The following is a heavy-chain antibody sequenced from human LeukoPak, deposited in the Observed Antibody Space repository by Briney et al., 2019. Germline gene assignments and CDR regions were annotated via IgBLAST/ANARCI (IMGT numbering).Heavy chain of an antibody. CDR2: MNPNSGNT. Sequence: ASVKVSCKASGYTFTSYDIDWVRQAPGQGLEWMGWMNPNSGNTGYAQKFQGRVTMTRNTSISTAYMELSSLRSEDTAVYYCARGECSGGSCYAHRWFDPWGQGTLVTVSS. CDR3: ARGECSGGSCYAHRWFDP. CDR1: GYTFTSYD. V-gene: IGHV1-8*01. D-gene: IGHD2-15*01. J-gene: IGHJ5*02.